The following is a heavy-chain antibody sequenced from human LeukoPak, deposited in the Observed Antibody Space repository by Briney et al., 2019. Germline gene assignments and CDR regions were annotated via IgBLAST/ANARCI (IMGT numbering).Heavy chain of an antibody. CDR3: ARLDLPGIAAAGYYYYYYYGMDV. D-gene: IGHD6-13*01. Sequence: GGSLRLSCAASGFTFSSYETNWVRQAPGKGLEWVSYISSSGSTIYYADSVKGRFTISRDNAKNSLYLQMNSLRAEDTAVYYCARLDLPGIAAAGYYYYYYYGMDVWGQGTTVTVSS. V-gene: IGHV3-48*03. CDR1: GFTFSSYE. J-gene: IGHJ6*02. CDR2: ISSSGSTI.